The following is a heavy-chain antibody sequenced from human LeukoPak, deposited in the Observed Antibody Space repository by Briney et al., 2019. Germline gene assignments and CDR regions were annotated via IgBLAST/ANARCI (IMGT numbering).Heavy chain of an antibody. Sequence: PSETLSLTCAVYGGSFSGYYWGWIRQPPGKGLGWIGEINHSGSTNYNPSLKSRVTISVDTSKNQFSLKLSSVTAADTAVYYCAREGPGGYSYGMDVWGQGTTVTVSS. CDR3: AREGPGGYSYGMDV. CDR1: GGSFSGYY. J-gene: IGHJ6*02. V-gene: IGHV4-34*01. CDR2: INHSGST. D-gene: IGHD5-18*01.